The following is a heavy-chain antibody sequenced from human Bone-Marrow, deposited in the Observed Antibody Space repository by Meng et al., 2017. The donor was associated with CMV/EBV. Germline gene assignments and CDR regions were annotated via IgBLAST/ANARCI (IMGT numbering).Heavy chain of an antibody. J-gene: IGHJ4*02. D-gene: IGHD3-3*01. CDR1: GGSISSYY. Sequence: SETLSLTCTVSGGSISSYYWSWIRQPPGKGLEWIGYIYYSGSTNYNPSLKSRVTISVDTSKNQFSLKLSSVTAADTAVYYCARVSITIFGVVIFYYFDYWGQGTRVTGSS. V-gene: IGHV4-59*01. CDR2: IYYSGST. CDR3: ARVSITIFGVVIFYYFDY.